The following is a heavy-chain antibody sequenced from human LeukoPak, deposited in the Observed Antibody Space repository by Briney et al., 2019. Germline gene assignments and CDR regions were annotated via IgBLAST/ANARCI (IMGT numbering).Heavy chain of an antibody. Sequence: SETLSLTCTVSGGSISTYYWSWIRQPPGKGLEWIGYIYCTGSTNYNPSLKSRVTISVDASKNQFSLKLNSMTAADTALYYCARGLSWGPYYFDYWGQGTLVTVSS. D-gene: IGHD7-27*01. CDR1: GGSISTYY. CDR3: ARGLSWGPYYFDY. V-gene: IGHV4-59*01. CDR2: IYCTGST. J-gene: IGHJ4*02.